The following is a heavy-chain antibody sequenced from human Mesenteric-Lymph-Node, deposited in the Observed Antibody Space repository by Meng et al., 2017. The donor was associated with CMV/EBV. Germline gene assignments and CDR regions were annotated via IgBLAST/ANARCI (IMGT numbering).Heavy chain of an antibody. J-gene: IGHJ2*01. Sequence: SCAASGFTFSSYEMNWVRQAPGKGLEWVSYISSSGSTIYYADSVKGRFTISRDNAKNSLYLQMNSLRAEDTAVYYCARYDSSGPYWYFDLWGRGTLVTVSS. CDR3: ARYDSSGPYWYFDL. D-gene: IGHD3-22*01. V-gene: IGHV3-48*03. CDR2: ISSSGSTI. CDR1: GFTFSSYE.